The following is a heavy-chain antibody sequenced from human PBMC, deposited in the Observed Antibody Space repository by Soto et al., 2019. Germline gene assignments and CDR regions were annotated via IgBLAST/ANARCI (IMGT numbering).Heavy chain of an antibody. CDR3: ARSYSSSPNWFDP. CDR2: INAGNGNT. Sequence: ASVKVSCKASGYTFTSYAMHWVRQAPGQRLEWMGWINAGNGNTKYSQKFQGRVTTTRDTSASTAYMELSSLRSEDTAVYYCARSYSSSPNWFDPWGQGTLVTVSS. V-gene: IGHV1-3*01. CDR1: GYTFTSYA. D-gene: IGHD6-13*01. J-gene: IGHJ5*02.